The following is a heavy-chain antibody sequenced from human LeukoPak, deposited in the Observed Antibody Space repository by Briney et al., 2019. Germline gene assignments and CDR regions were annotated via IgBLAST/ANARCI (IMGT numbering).Heavy chain of an antibody. CDR2: IKSKTDGGTT. D-gene: IGHD2-15*01. CDR3: TTAGGGLRASD. V-gene: IGHV3-15*01. J-gene: IGHJ4*02. Sequence: GGSLRLSCAASGLTFTYAWMSWVRRAPGKGLEWVGRIKSKTDGGTTEYAAPVKGRFSISRDDSENTVYLQMNSLKTEDTAVYFCTTAGGGLRASDWGQGTLVTVSS. CDR1: GLTFTYAW.